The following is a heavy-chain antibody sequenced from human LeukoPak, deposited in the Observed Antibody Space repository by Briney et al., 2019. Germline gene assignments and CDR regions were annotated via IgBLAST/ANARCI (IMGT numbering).Heavy chain of an antibody. Sequence: SVKVSCKASGGTFSSYAISWVRQAPGQGLEWMGGIIPIFGTANYAQKFQGRVTITADESTSTAYMELSSLRSEDTAVYYCARDASYCSGGSCLFDYRGQGTLVTVSS. D-gene: IGHD2-15*01. CDR3: ARDASYCSGGSCLFDY. CDR2: IIPIFGTA. CDR1: GGTFSSYA. V-gene: IGHV1-69*01. J-gene: IGHJ4*02.